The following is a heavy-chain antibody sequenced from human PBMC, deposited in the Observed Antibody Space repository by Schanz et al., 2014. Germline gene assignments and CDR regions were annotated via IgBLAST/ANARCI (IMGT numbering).Heavy chain of an antibody. CDR2: IKSRSDGGTT. CDR1: GFTFSNAW. CDR3: STTPNFYASGTYSWFDP. Sequence: DAQVVESGGGLVKPGGSLRLSCVASGFTFSNAWMNWVRQGPGNRLEWVGRIKSRSDGGTTDYAAPVKGRFISRDDSRNTLYLQMSGLKTEDTAVYYCSTTPNFYASGTYSWFDPWGQGTRVTVSS. D-gene: IGHD3-10*01. J-gene: IGHJ5*02. V-gene: IGHV3-15*01.